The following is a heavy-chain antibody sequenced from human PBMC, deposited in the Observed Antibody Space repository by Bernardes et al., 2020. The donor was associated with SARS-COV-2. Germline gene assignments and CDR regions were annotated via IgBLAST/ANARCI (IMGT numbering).Heavy chain of an antibody. Sequence: SVKVSCKASGGTFSSYAISWVRQAPGQGLEWMGRIIPILGIANYAQKFQGRVTITADKSTSTAYMELSSLRSEDTAVYYCARAPGGWDDAFDIWGQGTMVTVSS. CDR2: IIPILGIA. CDR3: ARAPGGWDDAFDI. J-gene: IGHJ3*02. CDR1: GGTFSSYA. V-gene: IGHV1-69*04. D-gene: IGHD6-19*01.